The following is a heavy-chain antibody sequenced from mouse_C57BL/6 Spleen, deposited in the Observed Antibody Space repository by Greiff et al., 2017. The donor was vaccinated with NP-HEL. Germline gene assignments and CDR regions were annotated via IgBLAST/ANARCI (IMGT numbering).Heavy chain of an antibody. J-gene: IGHJ3*01. CDR1: GFNIKDDY. CDR2: IDPENGDT. Sequence: VHVKQSGAELVRPGASVKLSCTASGFNIKDDYMHWVKQRPEQGLEWIGWIDPENGDTEYASKFQGKATITADTSSNTAYLQLSSLTSEDTAVYYCTVGAWFAYWGQGTLVTVSA. V-gene: IGHV14-4*01. CDR3: TVGAWFAY.